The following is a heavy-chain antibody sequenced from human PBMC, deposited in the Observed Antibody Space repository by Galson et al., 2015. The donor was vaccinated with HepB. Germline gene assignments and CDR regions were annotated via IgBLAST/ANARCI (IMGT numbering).Heavy chain of an antibody. Sequence: SLRLSCAASGFPFNNAWMTWVRQAPGMGLEWVGRIKSKTDGETTDYAAPVKGRFTISRDDSKNRPYLLMNSLKTEDTAVYYCTTDVYYSTYWSWLDPRGQGTLVTVSS. J-gene: IGHJ5*02. CDR1: GFPFNNAW. D-gene: IGHD2-8*02. CDR2: IKSKTDGETT. V-gene: IGHV3-15*01. CDR3: TTDVYYSTYWSWLDP.